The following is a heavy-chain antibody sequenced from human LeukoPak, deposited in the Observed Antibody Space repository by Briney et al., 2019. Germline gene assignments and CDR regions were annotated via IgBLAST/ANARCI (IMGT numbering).Heavy chain of an antibody. CDR1: GYTFTSYD. V-gene: IGHV1-8*01. D-gene: IGHD3-10*01. J-gene: IGHJ5*02. Sequence: ASVKVSCKASGYTFTSYDINWVRQATGQGLEWMGWMNPNSGNTGYAQKFQGRVTMTRNTSISTAYMELSSLRSEDTAVYYCARGPISFNYYDSGSYQFDPWGQGTLVTVSS. CDR2: MNPNSGNT. CDR3: ARGPISFNYYDSGSYQFDP.